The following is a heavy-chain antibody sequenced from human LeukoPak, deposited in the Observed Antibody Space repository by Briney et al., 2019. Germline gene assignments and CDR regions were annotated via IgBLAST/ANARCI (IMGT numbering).Heavy chain of an antibody. D-gene: IGHD1-26*01. Sequence: SVKVSCKASRGTFSSYAISWVRQAPGQGLEWMGGIIPMFATANYAQKFQGRVTITADESTSTAYMELSSLRSEDTAVYYCAKLRVSGSYEDLFDYWGQGTLVTVSS. V-gene: IGHV1-69*13. CDR1: RGTFSSYA. CDR3: AKLRVSGSYEDLFDY. CDR2: IIPMFATA. J-gene: IGHJ4*02.